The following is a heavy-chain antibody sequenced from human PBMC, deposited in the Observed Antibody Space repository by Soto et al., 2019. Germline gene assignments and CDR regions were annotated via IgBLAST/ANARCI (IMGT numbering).Heavy chain of an antibody. CDR3: ARGSYCGGDCWDDWFDP. CDR1: EGTFSSYA. V-gene: IGHV1-69*13. CDR2: IIPIFGTA. Sequence: SVKVSCKASEGTFSSYAISWVRQAPGQGLEWMGGIIPIFGTANYAQKFQGRVTITADESTSTAYMELSSLRSEDTAVYYCARGSYCGGDCWDDWFDPWGQGTLVTVS. J-gene: IGHJ5*02. D-gene: IGHD2-21*02.